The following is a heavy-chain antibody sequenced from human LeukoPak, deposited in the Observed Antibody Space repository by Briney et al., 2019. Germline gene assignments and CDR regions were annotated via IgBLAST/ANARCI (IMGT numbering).Heavy chain of an antibody. CDR2: IYHSGST. V-gene: IGHV4-30-2*01. CDR3: ASLGYCSSTSCSGGNY. D-gene: IGHD2-2*01. Sequence: SETLSLTCTVPGGSISSGGYYWSWIRQPPGKGLEWIGYIYHSGSTYYNPSLKSRVTISVDRSKNQFSLKLSSVTAADTAVYYCASLGYCSSTSCSGGNYWGQGTLVTVSS. CDR1: GGSISSGGYY. J-gene: IGHJ4*02.